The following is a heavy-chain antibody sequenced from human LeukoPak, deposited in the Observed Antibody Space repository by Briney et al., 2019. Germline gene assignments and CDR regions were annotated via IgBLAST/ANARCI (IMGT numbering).Heavy chain of an antibody. CDR1: GFTFNNYG. CDR2: ISYDGRNI. CDR3: ARDPAAAGFDY. Sequence: PGGSLRLSCAASGFTFNNYGMHWVRQAPGKGLEWVAVISYDGRNIHYPDSVKGRFTISRDNAKNSLYLQMNSLRAEDTAVYYCARDPAAAGFDYWGQGTLVTVSS. V-gene: IGHV3-30*03. D-gene: IGHD6-13*01. J-gene: IGHJ4*02.